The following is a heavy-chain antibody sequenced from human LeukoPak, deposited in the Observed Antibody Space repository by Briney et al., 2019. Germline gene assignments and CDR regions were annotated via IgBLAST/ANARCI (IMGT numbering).Heavy chain of an antibody. D-gene: IGHD3-22*01. J-gene: IGHJ4*02. Sequence: ASVKVSCKASGYTFTGYYMHWVRQAPGQGLEWMGRIIPILGIANYAQKLQGRVTITADKSTSTAYMELSSLRSEDTAVYYCASSMYYYDSSGYPHPDYWGQGTLVTVSS. V-gene: IGHV1-69*02. CDR3: ASSMYYYDSSGYPHPDY. CDR1: GYTFTGYY. CDR2: IIPILGIA.